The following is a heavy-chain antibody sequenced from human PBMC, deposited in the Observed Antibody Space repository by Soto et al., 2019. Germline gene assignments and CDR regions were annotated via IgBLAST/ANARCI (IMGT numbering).Heavy chain of an antibody. Sequence: HPGGSLRLSCAASGFTFSTYEMHWVRQATGKGLEWVSAIGTIRDTYYLDSVKGRFTISRENAKNSVYLQMNSLRAGDTAVYYCARGRSNQYESSPPPKFDPWGRGTLVTVSS. V-gene: IGHV3-13*01. CDR2: IGTIRDT. J-gene: IGHJ5*02. CDR3: ARGRSNQYESSPPPKFDP. D-gene: IGHD2-8*01. CDR1: GFTFSTYE.